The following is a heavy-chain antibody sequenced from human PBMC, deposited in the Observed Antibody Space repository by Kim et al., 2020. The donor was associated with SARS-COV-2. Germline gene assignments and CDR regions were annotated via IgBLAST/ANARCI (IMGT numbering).Heavy chain of an antibody. CDR1: GFTFTSSA. CDR2: IVVGSGNT. D-gene: IGHD1-26*01. Sequence: SVKVSCKASGFTFTSSAVQWVRQARGQRLEWIGWIVVGSGNTNYAQKFQERVTITRDMSTSTAYMELSSLRSEDTAVYYCAAGSGSYYVSYYWGQGTLVTVSS. V-gene: IGHV1-58*01. J-gene: IGHJ4*02. CDR3: AAGSGSYYVSYY.